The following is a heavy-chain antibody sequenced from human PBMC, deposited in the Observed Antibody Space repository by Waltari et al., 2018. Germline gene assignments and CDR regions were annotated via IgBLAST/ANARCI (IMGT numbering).Heavy chain of an antibody. D-gene: IGHD1-7*01. V-gene: IGHV1-69*01. J-gene: IGHJ6*02. CDR3: ARGASQKLELRLDYYYGMDV. CDR1: GYTFTSYY. Sequence: QVQLVQSGAEVKKPGASVKVSCKASGYTFTSYYMHWVRQAPGQGLEWMGGIIPIFDTANYAQKFQGRVPITADESTSTAYMELSSLRSEDTAVYYCARGASQKLELRLDYYYGMDVWGQGTTVTVSS. CDR2: IIPIFDTA.